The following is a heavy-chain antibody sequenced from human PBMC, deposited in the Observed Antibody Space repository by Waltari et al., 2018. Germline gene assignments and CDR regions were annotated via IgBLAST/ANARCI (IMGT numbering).Heavy chain of an antibody. CDR1: GFTFRAYA. D-gene: IGHD4-17*01. CDR2: ISSSSSAI. V-gene: IGHV3-48*01. J-gene: IGHJ4*02. Sequence: EVQLMESGGALVQPGGSLRLSCIASGFTFRAYALTWVRQAPGKGLEWVSYISSSSSAIYYADSVKGRFTISRDNANNSLYLQMNSLRAEDTAIYYCARVPTVVLSLAVYFDYWGQGSLVTVSS. CDR3: ARVPTVVLSLAVYFDY.